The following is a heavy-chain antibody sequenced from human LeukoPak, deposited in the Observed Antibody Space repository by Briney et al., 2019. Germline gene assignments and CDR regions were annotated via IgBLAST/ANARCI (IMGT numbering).Heavy chain of an antibody. J-gene: IGHJ6*04. V-gene: IGHV3-21*01. D-gene: IGHD3-10*02. CDR2: ISSSSTYI. CDR3: AELGITMIGGV. CDR1: GFTVSSNY. Sequence: GGSLRLSCAASGFTVSSNYMSWVRQAPGKGLEWVSSISSSSTYIYYADSVKGRFTISRDNAKNSLYLQMNSLRAEDTAVYYCAELGITMIGGVWGKGTTVTISS.